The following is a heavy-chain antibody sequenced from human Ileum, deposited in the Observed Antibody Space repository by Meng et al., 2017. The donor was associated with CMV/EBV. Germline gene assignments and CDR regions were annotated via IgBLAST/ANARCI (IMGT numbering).Heavy chain of an antibody. V-gene: IGHV2-5*02. CDR2: IYRGDDK. CDR1: GFSPSTSGEG. CDR3: AHFVGGYYPSRPDY. D-gene: IGHD1-26*01. Sequence: ITLKASGPTLVNPTQPLTLTCSFSGFSPSTSGEGVGWIRQPPGKALEWLALIYRGDDKRYSPSLNSRLTIAKDTSKNEVVLTLTNMGPIDTGTYYCAHFVGGYYPSRPDYWGQGTLVTVSS. J-gene: IGHJ4*02.